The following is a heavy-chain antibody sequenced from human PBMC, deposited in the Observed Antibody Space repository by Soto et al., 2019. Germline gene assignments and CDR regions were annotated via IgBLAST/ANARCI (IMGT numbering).Heavy chain of an antibody. J-gene: IGHJ4*02. Sequence: SVKVSCKASGYTFTASGIRWVRPAPGQGLEWMGWSSIYNGHTEYSPKFLGRVVMTTDTSADTAYLELRSLRPDDAALYYCARCDDYGDSDHYHFDHWGQGTLVTVSS. D-gene: IGHD4-17*01. V-gene: IGHV1-18*01. CDR2: SSIYNGHT. CDR3: ARCDDYGDSDHYHFDH. CDR1: GYTFTASG.